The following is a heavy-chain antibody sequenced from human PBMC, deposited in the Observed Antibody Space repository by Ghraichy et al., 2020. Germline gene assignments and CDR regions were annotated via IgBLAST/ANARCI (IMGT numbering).Heavy chain of an antibody. Sequence: ESLNISCTVSGGSIRSPDYYWAWIRQSPGKGLELIGSVYSSGTTHYNPSLKSRVSIFVDTSTNQLSLDLITVTAADTAVYFCARRFAYSGSCDPWGPGTLVVVSS. J-gene: IGHJ5*02. V-gene: IGHV4-39*01. CDR3: ARRFAYSGSCDP. D-gene: IGHD1-26*01. CDR1: GGSIRSPDYY. CDR2: VYSSGTT.